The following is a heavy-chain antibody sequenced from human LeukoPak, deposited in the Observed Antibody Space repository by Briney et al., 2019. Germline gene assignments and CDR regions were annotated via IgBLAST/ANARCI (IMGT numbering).Heavy chain of an antibody. CDR1: GFTFTPYN. Sequence: GGSLRLSCAASGFTFTPYNMNWVRQAPGKGLEWVSSISSSSTYIFYADSVKGRFTISRDTSKNTLNLQMNSLSAEDTAVYYCASWPGAWYGEDSWGQGTLVTVSS. V-gene: IGHV3-21*04. CDR3: ASWPGAWYGEDS. CDR2: ISSSSTYI. D-gene: IGHD3-10*01. J-gene: IGHJ4*02.